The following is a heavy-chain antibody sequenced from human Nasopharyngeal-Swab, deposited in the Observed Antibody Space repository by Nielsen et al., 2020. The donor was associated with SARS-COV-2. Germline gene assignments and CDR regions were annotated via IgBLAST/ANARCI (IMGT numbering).Heavy chain of an antibody. CDR2: ISHNSGT. CDR1: GFTFSSYA. V-gene: IGHV4-59*01. Sequence: ESLKISCAASGFTFSSYAMTWIRHPPGKGLEWIGYISHNSGTSYNPSLKSRVTMFMDTSKNQFSLRLTSVTAADTAVYYCAKEGATGWFDPCGQGTLVTVSS. J-gene: IGHJ5*02. CDR3: AKEGATGWFDP.